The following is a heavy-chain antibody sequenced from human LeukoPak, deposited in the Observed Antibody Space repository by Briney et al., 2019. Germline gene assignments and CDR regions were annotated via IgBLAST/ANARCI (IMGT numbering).Heavy chain of an antibody. CDR1: GFTFSSYA. D-gene: IGHD2-21*02. CDR2: ISGSGGST. V-gene: IGHV3-23*01. Sequence: GGSLRLPCAASGFTFSSYAMSWVRQAPGKGLEWVSAISGSGGSTYYADSVKGRFTISRDNSKNTLYLQMNSLRAEDTAVYYCAKDRLFLDAFDIWGQGTMVTVSS. J-gene: IGHJ3*02. CDR3: AKDRLFLDAFDI.